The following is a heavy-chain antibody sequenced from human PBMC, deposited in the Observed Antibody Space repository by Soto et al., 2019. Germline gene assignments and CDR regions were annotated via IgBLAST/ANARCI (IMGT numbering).Heavy chain of an antibody. CDR1: GLTVRSNY. V-gene: IGHV3-66*04. CDR3: ASQYGGYGWFDT. Sequence: PGGSLRLSCAASGLTVRSNYMNWVRQAPGKGLEWVSVIYSGGSKYYADSVKGRFTISRDNSKNTLYLQMNSLRAEDTAVYYCASQYGGYGWFDTWGQGTPVTVSS. J-gene: IGHJ5*02. CDR2: IYSGGSK. D-gene: IGHD5-12*01.